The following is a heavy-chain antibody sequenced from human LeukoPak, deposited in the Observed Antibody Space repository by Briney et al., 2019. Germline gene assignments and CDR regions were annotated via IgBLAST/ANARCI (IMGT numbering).Heavy chain of an antibody. D-gene: IGHD6-19*01. V-gene: IGHV1-69*06. Sequence: SVKVSCKASGGTFSSYAISWVRQAPGQGLEWMGGIIPIFGTADYAQKFQGRVTVTADKSTSTAYMELSSLRSEDTAVYYCARAGGWYRNGYFDYWGQGTLVTVSS. CDR2: IIPIFGTA. J-gene: IGHJ4*02. CDR1: GGTFSSYA. CDR3: ARAGGWYRNGYFDY.